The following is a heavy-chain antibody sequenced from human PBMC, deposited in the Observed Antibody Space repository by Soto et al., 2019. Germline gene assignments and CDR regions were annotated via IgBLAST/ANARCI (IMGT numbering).Heavy chain of an antibody. Sequence: GGSLILSCAASGFTFSSYGMHWGLQAPGKGLEWVAVIWYDGSNKYYADSVKGRFTISRDNSKNTLYLQMNSLRAEDTAVYYCARDERHTVVETAKLGIDAFDIWGQGTMVSVSS. D-gene: IGHD2-21*01. CDR2: IWYDGSNK. J-gene: IGHJ3*02. V-gene: IGHV3-33*01. CDR1: GFTFSSYG. CDR3: ARDERHTVVETAKLGIDAFDI.